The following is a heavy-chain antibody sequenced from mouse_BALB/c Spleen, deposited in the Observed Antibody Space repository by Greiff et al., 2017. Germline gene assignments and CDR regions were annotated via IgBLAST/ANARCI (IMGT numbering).Heavy chain of an antibody. J-gene: IGHJ1*01. V-gene: IGHV5-4*02. CDR2: ISDGGSYT. Sequence: EVMLVESGGGLVKPGGSLKLSCAASGFTFSDYYMYWVRQTPEKRLEWVATISDGGSYTYYPDSVKGRFTISRDNAKNNLYLQMSSLKSEDTAMYYCARAHGDYYGSGLYWYFDVWGAGTTVTVSS. CDR1: GFTFSDYY. CDR3: ARAHGDYYGSGLYWYFDV. D-gene: IGHD1-1*01.